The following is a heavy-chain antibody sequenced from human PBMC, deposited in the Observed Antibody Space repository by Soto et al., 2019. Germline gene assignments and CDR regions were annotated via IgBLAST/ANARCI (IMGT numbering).Heavy chain of an antibody. J-gene: IGHJ4*02. D-gene: IGHD6-19*01. CDR3: AVAVAGPTAIGY. CDR1: GFTFSSYW. V-gene: IGHV3-74*01. CDR2: INSDGSRT. Sequence: EVQLVESGGGLVQPGGSLRLSCAASGFTFSSYWMHWVRQAPGKGLVWVSRINSDGSRTSYADSVKGRFTISRDNAKNTLYLQMNSLRAEDTAVYYSAVAVAGPTAIGYWGQGTLVTVSS.